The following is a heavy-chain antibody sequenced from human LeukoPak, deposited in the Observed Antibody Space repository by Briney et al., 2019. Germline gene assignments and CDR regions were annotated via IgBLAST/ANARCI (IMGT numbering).Heavy chain of an antibody. Sequence: SVKVSCKASGGTFICYAISWVRQAPGQGLEWMGGIIPIFGTANYAQKFQGRVTITADESTSTAYMELSSLRSEDTAVYYCARMVNFYDFWSGYYSGSFDPWGQGTLVTVSS. CDR1: GGTFICYA. D-gene: IGHD3-3*01. CDR2: IIPIFGTA. J-gene: IGHJ5*02. V-gene: IGHV1-69*01. CDR3: ARMVNFYDFWSGYYSGSFDP.